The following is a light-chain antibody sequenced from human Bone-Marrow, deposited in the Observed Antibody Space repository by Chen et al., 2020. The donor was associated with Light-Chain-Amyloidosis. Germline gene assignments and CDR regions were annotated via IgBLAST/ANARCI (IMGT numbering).Light chain of an antibody. CDR1: SSNVGGLNL. CDR3: CSYAGDSTVL. V-gene: IGLV2-23*01. Sequence: QSALTPPASVSGSPGQSITISFTGTSSNVGGLNLVSWYQQHQGKSPKLIFYEATKRPSGVSNRFSAFKSGNTASLTISGLQTEEEADYYCCSYAGDSTVLFGGGTKLTVL. CDR2: EAT. J-gene: IGLJ2*01.